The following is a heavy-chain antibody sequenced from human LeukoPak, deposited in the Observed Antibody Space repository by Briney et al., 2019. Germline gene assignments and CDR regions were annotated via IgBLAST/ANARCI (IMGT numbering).Heavy chain of an antibody. CDR1: GFTFSSYW. J-gene: IGHJ3*02. D-gene: IGHD2-15*01. V-gene: IGHV3-7*01. Sequence: GGSLRLSCAASGFTFSSYWMSWVRQAPGKGLEWVANIKQDGSEEYYVDSVKGRFTISRDNAKNSLYLQMNSLRAEDTAVYYCARDSGVGAFDIWGQGTMVTVSS. CDR3: ARDSGVGAFDI. CDR2: IKQDGSEE.